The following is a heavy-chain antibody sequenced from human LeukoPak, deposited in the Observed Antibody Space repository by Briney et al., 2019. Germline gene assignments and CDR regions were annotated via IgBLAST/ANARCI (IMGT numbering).Heavy chain of an antibody. Sequence: SETLSLTCSVSGGFMRSYYWSWIRQPPGKGLEWIGYIYYSGGTKYNPSLESRVTISADTSKNQFSLNLRFVTTADTAIYYCARFAYDSGNLDFWGQGTLVTVSS. CDR2: IYYSGGT. CDR3: ARFAYDSGNLDF. D-gene: IGHD3-10*01. CDR1: GGFMRSYY. J-gene: IGHJ4*02. V-gene: IGHV4-59*01.